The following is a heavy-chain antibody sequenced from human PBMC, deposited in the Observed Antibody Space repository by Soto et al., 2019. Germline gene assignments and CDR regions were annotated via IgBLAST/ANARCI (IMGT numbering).Heavy chain of an antibody. CDR3: ARFRGSYGMDV. D-gene: IGHD3-10*01. J-gene: IGHJ6*02. V-gene: IGHV1-69*02. CDR2: IIPIQSIA. Sequence: QVQLVQSGAEVKKPGSSVKVSCKGSGGTFSSYTISWVRQAPGQGLEWMGRIIPIQSIANHAQKFQGRVTITADKSTSPGYMELSSLSSEDTAVYYCARFRGSYGMDVWGQGTTVTVSS. CDR1: GGTFSSYT.